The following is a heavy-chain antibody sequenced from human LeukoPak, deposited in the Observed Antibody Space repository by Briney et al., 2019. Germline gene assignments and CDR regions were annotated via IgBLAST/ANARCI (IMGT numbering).Heavy chain of an antibody. CDR3: ARVNYGDYVGAFDI. D-gene: IGHD4-17*01. Sequence: GGPLRLSCAASGFTFSSYEMNWVRQAPGKGLEWVAVISYDGSNKYYADSVKGRFTISRDNSKNTLYLQMNSLRAEDTAVYYCARVNYGDYVGAFDIWGQGTMVTVSS. CDR1: GFTFSSYE. J-gene: IGHJ3*02. V-gene: IGHV3-30*04. CDR2: ISYDGSNK.